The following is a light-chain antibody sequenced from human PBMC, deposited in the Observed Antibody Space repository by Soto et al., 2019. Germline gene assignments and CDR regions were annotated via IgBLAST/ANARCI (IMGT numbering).Light chain of an antibody. CDR1: QSVRSY. CDR2: DAS. CDR3: QQRSNWPYT. V-gene: IGKV3-11*01. J-gene: IGKJ2*01. Sequence: EIVLTQSPATLSLSPGERDTLSCRASQSVRSYFACYQPNPGQAPRLLIYDASNRATGIPARFSGSGSGTDFTLTISSLEPEDFAGDYCQQRSNWPYTFGQGTKLEIK.